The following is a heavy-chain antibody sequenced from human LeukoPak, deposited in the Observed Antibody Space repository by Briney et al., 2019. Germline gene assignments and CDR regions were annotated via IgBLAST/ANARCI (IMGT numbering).Heavy chain of an antibody. V-gene: IGHV1-2*02. CDR2: INPNSGGT. CDR1: GYTFTGYY. J-gene: IGHJ4*02. CDR3: ARDEPQWPEDFDY. Sequence: ASVKVSCKASGYTFTGYYMHWVRQAPGQGLEWMGWINPNSGGTNYAQKFQGRVTMTRDTSISTAYMELSRLRSDDTAVYYCARDEPQWPEDFDYWGQGTLVTVSS. D-gene: IGHD6-19*01.